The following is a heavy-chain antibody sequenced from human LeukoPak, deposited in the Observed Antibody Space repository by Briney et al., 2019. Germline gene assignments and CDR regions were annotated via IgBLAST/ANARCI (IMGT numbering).Heavy chain of an antibody. V-gene: IGHV4-31*03. D-gene: IGHD3-10*02. CDR2: IYYSGST. Sequence: PSQTLSLTCTVSGGSISSGGYYWSWIRQHPGKGLEWIGYIYYSGSTNYNPSLKSRVTISVDTSKNQFSLKLSSVTAADTAVYYCARELFVRRLPGRGNWFDPWGQGTLVTVSS. J-gene: IGHJ5*02. CDR1: GGSISSGGYY. CDR3: ARELFVRRLPGRGNWFDP.